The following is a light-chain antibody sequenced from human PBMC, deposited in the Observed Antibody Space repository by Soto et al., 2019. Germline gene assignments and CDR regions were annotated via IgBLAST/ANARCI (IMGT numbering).Light chain of an antibody. J-gene: IGLJ3*02. CDR1: SSDVGGYNY. CDR3: NSYTTSSTLV. V-gene: IGLV2-14*03. CDR2: NVS. Sequence: QSALTQPASVSGSPGQSITISCTGSSSDVGGYNYVSWYQHHPGKAPKLLIYNVSDRPSGVSNRFSGSKSCNTASLTISGLQAEDEADYYCNSYTTSSTLVFGGGTKLTVL.